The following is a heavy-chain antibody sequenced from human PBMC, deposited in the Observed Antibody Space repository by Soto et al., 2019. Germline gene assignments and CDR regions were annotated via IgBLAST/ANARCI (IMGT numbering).Heavy chain of an antibody. J-gene: IGHJ6*02. CDR2: INPSGGST. CDR3: AALFRYCSSTSCRYGMDV. V-gene: IGHV1-46*01. CDR1: GYTFTSYY. Sequence: GASVKVSCKASGYTFTSYYMHWVRQAPGQGLEWMGIINPSGGSTSYAQKFQGRVTMTRDTSTSTVYMELSSLRSEDTAVYYCAALFRYCSSTSCRYGMDVWGQGTLVTVSS. D-gene: IGHD2-2*01.